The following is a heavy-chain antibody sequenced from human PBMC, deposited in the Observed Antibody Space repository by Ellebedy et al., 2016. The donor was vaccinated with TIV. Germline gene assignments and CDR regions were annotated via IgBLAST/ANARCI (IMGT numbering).Heavy chain of an antibody. J-gene: IGHJ3*01. CDR2: ITESGGNT. CDR1: GLTFSSHA. CDR3: ARDPVGVGPAFDV. V-gene: IGHV3-23*01. D-gene: IGHD4-23*01. Sequence: GESLKISCAASGLTFSSHAMSWVRQAPGKGLEWVSSITESGGNTYYADSVKGRFTISRDISKDTLYLQMNSLRAEDTAIYYCARDPVGVGPAFDVWGQGTMVTVSS.